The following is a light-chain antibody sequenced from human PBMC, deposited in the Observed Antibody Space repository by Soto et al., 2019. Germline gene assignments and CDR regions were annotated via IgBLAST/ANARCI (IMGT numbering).Light chain of an antibody. Sequence: QSALTQPPSASGSPGQSVTISCTGTSSDVGGYNYVSWYQQDPGKAPKLVIYEVSKRPSGVPDRFSGSKSGNTASLTVSGLQAEDEADYYCSSYAGSNNFDVFGTGTKVTVL. CDR3: SSYAGSNNFDV. J-gene: IGLJ1*01. V-gene: IGLV2-8*01. CDR2: EVS. CDR1: SSDVGGYNY.